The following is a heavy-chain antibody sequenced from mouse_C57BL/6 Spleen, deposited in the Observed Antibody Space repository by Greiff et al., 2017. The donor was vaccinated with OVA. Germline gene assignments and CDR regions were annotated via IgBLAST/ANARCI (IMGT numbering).Heavy chain of an antibody. D-gene: IGHD1-1*01. CDR3: ARDYYGSRGGFDY. J-gene: IGHJ2*01. CDR2: ISYDGSN. Sequence: VQLQHSGPGLVKPSQSLSLTCSVTGYSITSGYYWNWIRQFPGNKLEWMGYISYDGSNNYNPSLKNRISITRDTSKNQFFLKLNSVTTEDTATYYCARDYYGSRGGFDYWGQGTTLTVSS. V-gene: IGHV3-6*01. CDR1: GYSITSGYY.